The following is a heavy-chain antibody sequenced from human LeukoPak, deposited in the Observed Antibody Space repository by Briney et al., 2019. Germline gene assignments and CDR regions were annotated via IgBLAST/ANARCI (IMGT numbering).Heavy chain of an antibody. V-gene: IGHV4-4*07. Sequence: SETLSLTCTVSSGSVSGYYWSWIRQPAGEGLEWIGRIYSSGSTSYNPSLQSRVTISVDKSKNQFSLKLTSVTAADTAVYYCARDAYSRSYYWFDPWGQGTLVTVSS. CDR1: SGSVSGYY. CDR3: ARDAYSRSYYWFDP. CDR2: IYSSGST. J-gene: IGHJ5*02. D-gene: IGHD6-13*01.